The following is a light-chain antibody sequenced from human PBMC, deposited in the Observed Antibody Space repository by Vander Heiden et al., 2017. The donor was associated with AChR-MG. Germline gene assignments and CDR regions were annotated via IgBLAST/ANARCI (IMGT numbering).Light chain of an antibody. CDR2: EVS. CDR3: SSYAGSNNPHVV. CDR1: SSDVGGYNY. J-gene: IGLJ2*01. Sequence: QSALTQPPSASGSPGHSVTISCTGTSSDVGGYNYVSWYQQHPGKAPKLMIYEVSKRPSGVPDRFSGSKSGNTASLTVSGLQAEDEADYYCSSYAGSNNPHVVFGGGTKLTVL. V-gene: IGLV2-8*01.